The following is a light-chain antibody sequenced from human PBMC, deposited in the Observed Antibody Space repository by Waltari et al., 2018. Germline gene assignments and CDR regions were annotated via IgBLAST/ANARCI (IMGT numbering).Light chain of an antibody. CDR2: CAS. J-gene: IGKJ1*01. Sequence: SSRARQSVNSKSLSWYQQKPGPASRLLIFCASSRGTGIPERFSGSGCWTKFTLTISRLEPEDFAVYYCQQYGSSPRTFGQGTKVEIK. CDR1: QSVNSKS. CDR3: QQYGSSPRT. V-gene: IGKV3-20*01.